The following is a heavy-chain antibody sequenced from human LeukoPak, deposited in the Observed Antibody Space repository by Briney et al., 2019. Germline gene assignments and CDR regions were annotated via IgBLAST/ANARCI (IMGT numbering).Heavy chain of an antibody. Sequence: GASVKVSCKASGYTFTNYYIHWVRQAPGQGLEWMGIINPSGGSTGYAQKFQGRVTMTRDTSTSRVYMELSSLRSEDTAVYYCATGDYGSGSFYAGLGDYWGQGTLVTVSS. CDR2: INPSGGST. D-gene: IGHD3-10*01. CDR1: GYTFTNYY. CDR3: ATGDYGSGSFYAGLGDY. V-gene: IGHV1-46*01. J-gene: IGHJ4*02.